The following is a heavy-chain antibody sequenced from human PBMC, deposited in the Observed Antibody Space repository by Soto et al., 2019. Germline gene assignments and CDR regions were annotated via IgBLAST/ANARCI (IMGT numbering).Heavy chain of an antibody. D-gene: IGHD2-8*02. J-gene: IGHJ3*02. CDR2: IDPGGSYT. CDR1: GYSFTTYW. CDR3: ARLLLGMILVDGDDAFDI. V-gene: IGHV5-10-1*01. Sequence: PGESLKISCKGSGYSFTTYWISWVRQMPGKGLEWMGRIDPGGSYTNYSPSFQGHVTISADKSINTAYLQWSSLKASDTAIYYCARLLLGMILVDGDDAFDIWGQGTMVTVSS.